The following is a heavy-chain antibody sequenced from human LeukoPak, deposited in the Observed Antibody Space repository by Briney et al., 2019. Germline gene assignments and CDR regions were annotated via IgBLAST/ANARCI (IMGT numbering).Heavy chain of an antibody. J-gene: IGHJ4*02. CDR2: INPTSGTI. CDR3: ARGEKFMLEFEF. CDR1: GYPFIDFY. V-gene: IGHV1-2*02. Sequence: APVKLSCKAAGYPFIDFYIHWGRESPGQGLEWGVWINPTSGTIKYSQKLQGRVSMTRDTSTNTAYMDLSSLRSDDTAVYYCARGEKFMLEFEFWGQGTLVTVS. D-gene: IGHD1-1*01.